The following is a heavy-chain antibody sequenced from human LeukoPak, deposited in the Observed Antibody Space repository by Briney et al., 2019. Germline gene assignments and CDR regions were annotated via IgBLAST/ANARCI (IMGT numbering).Heavy chain of an antibody. CDR2: INYRSKWNN. CDR3: ARVGGSPPYSFDY. D-gene: IGHD1-26*01. J-gene: IGHJ4*02. CDR1: GDSVSSNSAA. V-gene: IGHV6-1*01. Sequence: SQTLSLTCAISGDSVSSNSAAWNWIRQSPSRGLEWLGRINYRSKWNNDYAVSVKSRITINPDTSKNQFSLQLNSVTPEDTAVYYCARVGGSPPYSFDYWGEGTLVTVSS.